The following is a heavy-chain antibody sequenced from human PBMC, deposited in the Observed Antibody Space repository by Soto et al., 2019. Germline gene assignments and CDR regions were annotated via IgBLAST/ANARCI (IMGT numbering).Heavy chain of an antibody. CDR1: GFSLSTSGVG. V-gene: IGHV2-5*02. Sequence: QISLKESGPTLVKPTQTLTLTCTFSGFSLSTSGVGVGWIRQPPGKALEWLALIYWDDDKRYSPSLKSRLTITKDTSKNQVVLTMTNMDPVDTATYYCAHLSLTYYDFWSGLYYFDYWAQGTLVIVSS. D-gene: IGHD3-3*01. CDR2: IYWDDDK. J-gene: IGHJ4*02. CDR3: AHLSLTYYDFWSGLYYFDY.